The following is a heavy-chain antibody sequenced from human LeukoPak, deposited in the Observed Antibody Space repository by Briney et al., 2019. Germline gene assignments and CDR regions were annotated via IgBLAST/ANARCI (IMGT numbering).Heavy chain of an antibody. Sequence: VQPSQTLSLTCTASGGSISSGSYSWNWIRQPAGKGLEWIGRMYSSGTTNYNPSLKSRVTISVDTSKNQFSLKLSSVTASDTAVYYCATSPVTTWWFDPWGQGTLVTVSS. CDR2: MYSSGTT. CDR3: ATSPVTTWWFDP. J-gene: IGHJ5*02. V-gene: IGHV4-61*02. D-gene: IGHD4-17*01. CDR1: GGSISSGSYS.